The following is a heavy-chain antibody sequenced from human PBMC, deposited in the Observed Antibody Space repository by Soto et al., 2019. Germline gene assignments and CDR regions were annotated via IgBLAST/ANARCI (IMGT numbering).Heavy chain of an antibody. CDR1: GDSMSSGAYY. V-gene: IGHV4-31*03. CDR3: ASTYSGYLDN. J-gene: IGHJ4*02. D-gene: IGHD3-22*01. CDR2: IYHSGDT. Sequence: SETLSLTCSVSGDSMSSGAYYWSWIRQHPGKGLEWIAYIYHSGDTHYNPSLRSRITISVDTSKNQFSLKLTSVTDADTAVYYCASTYSGYLDNCGQGTLVTVSS.